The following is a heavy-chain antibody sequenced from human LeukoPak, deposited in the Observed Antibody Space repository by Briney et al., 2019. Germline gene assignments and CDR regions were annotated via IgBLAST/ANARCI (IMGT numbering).Heavy chain of an antibody. J-gene: IGHJ5*02. D-gene: IGHD4-23*01. V-gene: IGHV4-59*08. Sequence: PSETLSLTCTVSGGSISSYYWSWIRQPPGHGLEWIVYIYYSGSTNYNPSLKSRVTISVDTSKNQFSLKLSSVTAADTAVYYCARHVYGGNRNWFDPWGQGTLVTVSS. CDR2: IYYSGST. CDR3: ARHVYGGNRNWFDP. CDR1: GGSISSYY.